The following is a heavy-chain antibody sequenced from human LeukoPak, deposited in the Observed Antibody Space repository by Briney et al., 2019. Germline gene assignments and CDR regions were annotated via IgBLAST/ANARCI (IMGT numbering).Heavy chain of an antibody. D-gene: IGHD6-19*01. CDR2: VYNGSST. V-gene: IGHV3-66*01. J-gene: IGHJ4*02. CDR1: GFTVSSNY. Sequence: WGSLCLYSSASGFTVSSNYMSRLPQAQGLGLEGGFVVYNGSSTYYADSVKGRFTISRDNSKNTLYLQMNSLRAEDTAVYYCAAGQWLVLESSTGDPSFRFDYWGQGTLVTVSS. CDR3: AAGQWLVLESSTGDPSFRFDY.